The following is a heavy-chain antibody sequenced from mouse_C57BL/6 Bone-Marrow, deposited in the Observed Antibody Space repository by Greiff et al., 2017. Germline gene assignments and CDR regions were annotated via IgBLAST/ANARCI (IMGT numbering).Heavy chain of an antibody. Sequence: VQLQQPGAELVKPGASVKLSCKASGYTFTSYWMHWVKQRPGRGLEWIGRIDPNSGGTKYNEKFKSKATLTVDKPSSTAYMQRSSLTSEDSAVYDCARWGIYYFDYWGQGTTLTVSS. CDR2: IDPNSGGT. V-gene: IGHV1-72*01. CDR1: GYTFTSYW. CDR3: ARWGIYYFDY. J-gene: IGHJ2*01.